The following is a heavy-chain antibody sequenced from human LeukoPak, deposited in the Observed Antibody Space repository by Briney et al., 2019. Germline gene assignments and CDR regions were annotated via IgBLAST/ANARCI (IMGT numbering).Heavy chain of an antibody. CDR1: GFTFSSYW. Sequence: PGGSLRLSCAASGFTFSSYWMSWVRQAPGKGLEWVGFIRSKAYGGTTEYAASVKGRFTISRDDSKSIAYLQMNSLKTEDTAVYYCTRGSIAAAGTIWGMDVWGKGTTVTVSS. V-gene: IGHV3-49*04. J-gene: IGHJ6*04. CDR3: TRGSIAAAGTIWGMDV. CDR2: IRSKAYGGTT. D-gene: IGHD6-13*01.